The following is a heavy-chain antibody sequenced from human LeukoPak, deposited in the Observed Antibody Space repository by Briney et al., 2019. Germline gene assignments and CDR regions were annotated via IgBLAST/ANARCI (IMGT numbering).Heavy chain of an antibody. CDR2: ISSSSSYI. CDR3: ARDNITVTADY. CDR1: GFTYSSYS. Sequence: PGGSLRLSCAASGFTYSSYSMNWVRQAPGKGLEWVSSISSSSSYIYYADSVKGRFTISRDNAKNSLYLQMNSLRAEDTAVHYCARDNITVTADYWGQGTLVTVSS. J-gene: IGHJ4*02. D-gene: IGHD4-17*01. V-gene: IGHV3-21*01.